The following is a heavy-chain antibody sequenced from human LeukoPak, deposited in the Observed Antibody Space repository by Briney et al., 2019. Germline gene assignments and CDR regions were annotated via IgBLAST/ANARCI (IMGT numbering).Heavy chain of an antibody. Sequence: SETLSLTCTVSGGSISSFYWSWIRQHPGKGLEWIGYIYYSGSTYYNPSLKSRVTISVDTSKNQFSLKLSSVTAADTAVYYCARERTYYYGSGSFDYWGQGTLVTVSS. CDR3: ARERTYYYGSGSFDY. J-gene: IGHJ4*02. V-gene: IGHV4-59*06. CDR1: GGSISSFY. CDR2: IYYSGST. D-gene: IGHD3-10*01.